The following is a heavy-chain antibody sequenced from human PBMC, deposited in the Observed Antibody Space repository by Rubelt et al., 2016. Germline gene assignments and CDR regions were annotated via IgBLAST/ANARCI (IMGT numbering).Heavy chain of an antibody. Sequence: QVQLQQWGAGLLMPSETLSLTCAVYGGSFSGYYWSWIRQPPGTGLEWIGEINHSGSTNYNPSLKSRVTRSVYTSRNQCALKLSAVTAAGTAVYYCARGLARAAAAPRRLWFDPWGQGTLVTVSS. V-gene: IGHV4-34*01. D-gene: IGHD6-13*01. CDR3: ARGLARAAAAPRRLWFDP. CDR2: INHSGST. CDR1: GGSFSGYY. J-gene: IGHJ5*02.